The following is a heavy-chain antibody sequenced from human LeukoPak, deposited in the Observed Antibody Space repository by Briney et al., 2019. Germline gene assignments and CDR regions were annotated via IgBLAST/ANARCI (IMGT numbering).Heavy chain of an antibody. CDR3: ARDSILDSSSWFEGSFDY. V-gene: IGHV3-30*04. CDR1: GFTFSSYA. D-gene: IGHD6-13*01. J-gene: IGHJ4*02. Sequence: PGGSLRLSCAASGFTFSSYAMHWVRQAPGKGLEWVAVISYDGGNKYYADSVKGRFTISRDNSKNTLYLQMNSLRAEDTAVYYCARDSILDSSSWFEGSFDYWGQGTLVTVSS. CDR2: ISYDGGNK.